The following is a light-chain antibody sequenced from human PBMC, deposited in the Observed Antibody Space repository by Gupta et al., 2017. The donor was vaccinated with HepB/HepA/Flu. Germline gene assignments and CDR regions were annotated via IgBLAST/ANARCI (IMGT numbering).Light chain of an antibody. Sequence: QSVLTQPPSASGPPGQRVTISCSGSSSNIGTNTVNWYQQFPGTAPKLLIHSNNQRPSGVPDRFSGSKSGTSASLAISGLQAEDEADYYCAAWDDSLNGVVFGGGTKLTVL. CDR3: AAWDDSLNGVV. CDR1: SSNIGTNT. J-gene: IGLJ2*01. CDR2: SNN. V-gene: IGLV1-44*01.